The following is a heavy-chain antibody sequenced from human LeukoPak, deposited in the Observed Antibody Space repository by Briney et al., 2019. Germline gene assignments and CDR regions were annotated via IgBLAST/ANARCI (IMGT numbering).Heavy chain of an antibody. J-gene: IGHJ5*02. D-gene: IGHD3-22*01. CDR3: ARGADYYDSSGYKWFDP. Sequence: SETLSLTCTVSGGSISSYYWSWIRQPPGKGLEWIGYIYHSGSTNYNPSLKSRVTISIDTSKNQFSLKLSSVTAAGTAVYYCARGADYYDSSGYKWFDPWGRGTLVTVSS. CDR1: GGSISSYY. V-gene: IGHV4-59*01. CDR2: IYHSGST.